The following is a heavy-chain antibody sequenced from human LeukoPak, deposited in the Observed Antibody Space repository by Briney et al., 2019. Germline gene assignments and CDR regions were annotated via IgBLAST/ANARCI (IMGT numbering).Heavy chain of an antibody. CDR1: GFTFSDYS. Sequence: GGSLRPSCAASGFTFSDYSMNWVRQAPGKGLEWVSSISAGSNYIYYGDSVKGRFTISRDNAKNSLYLQMSSLRAEDTAVYYCARDASTRCYLCEVDHWGQGTLVTVSS. J-gene: IGHJ4*02. V-gene: IGHV3-21*01. CDR3: ARDASTRCYLCEVDH. D-gene: IGHD2-2*01. CDR2: ISAGSNYI.